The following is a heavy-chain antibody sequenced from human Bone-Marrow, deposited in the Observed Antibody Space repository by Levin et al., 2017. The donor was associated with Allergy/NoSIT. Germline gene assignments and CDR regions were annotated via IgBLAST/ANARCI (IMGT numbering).Heavy chain of an antibody. CDR1: GYNFSTYW. J-gene: IGHJ4*02. V-gene: IGHV5-51*01. CDR3: ARQLMAAVVTPFDY. D-gene: IGHD4-23*01. Sequence: GESLKISCKSSGYNFSTYWIGWVRQMPGKGLEWMGIIYPGDSDTRYSPSFQGQVTISADKSISTAYLQWSSLKASDTARYYCARQLMAAVVTPFDYWGQGTLVTVSS. CDR2: IYPGDSDT.